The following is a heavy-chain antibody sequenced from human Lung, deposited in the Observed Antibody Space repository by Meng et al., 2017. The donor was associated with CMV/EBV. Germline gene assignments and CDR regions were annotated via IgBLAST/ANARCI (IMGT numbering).Heavy chain of an antibody. CDR2: ISYSGNT. J-gene: IGHJ6*02. Sequence: SETLSLXCSLSGTSIRSSTYYWGWIRQPPGKGLEWIGSISYSGNTYYNPSLKSPVTISVDTSKNQFSLRLSSVTAADTAVYYCAREGGKGDYRDYRMYYGMDVWXQGTXVTVSS. CDR1: GTSIRSSTYY. V-gene: IGHV4-39*07. D-gene: IGHD4-11*01. CDR3: AREGGKGDYRDYRMYYGMDV.